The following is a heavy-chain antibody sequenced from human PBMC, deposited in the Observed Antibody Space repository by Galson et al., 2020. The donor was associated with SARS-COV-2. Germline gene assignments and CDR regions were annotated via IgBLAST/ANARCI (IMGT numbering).Heavy chain of an antibody. CDR3: ARGRFCVSSDCHESDSFDI. CDR2: IYKSGNT. Sequence: SETLSLTCAVSGGSLDSSGYSWSWIRQPPGKGLEYIGYIYKSGNTYYNPSLRSRASLSIDVSKNHFTLEMTSMTAADTAVYFCARGRFCVSSDCHESDSFDIWGEGTMVTVSS. V-gene: IGHV4-30-2*01. J-gene: IGHJ3*02. D-gene: IGHD3-3*01. CDR1: GGSLDSSGYS.